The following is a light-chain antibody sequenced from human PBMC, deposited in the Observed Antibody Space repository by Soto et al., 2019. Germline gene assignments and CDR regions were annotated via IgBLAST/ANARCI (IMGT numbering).Light chain of an antibody. J-gene: IGKJ1*01. CDR3: QKYNSVPRT. V-gene: IGKV1-27*01. CDR1: EGISDY. Sequence: DIQMTQSPSSLSASVGDRVTITCRASEGISDYLAWYQQKPVKVPKLLIFAASSLQSWSPSRFSGSGYGTDFTLTFSSVQPEDVATYYDQKYNSVPRTFGRGT. CDR2: AAS.